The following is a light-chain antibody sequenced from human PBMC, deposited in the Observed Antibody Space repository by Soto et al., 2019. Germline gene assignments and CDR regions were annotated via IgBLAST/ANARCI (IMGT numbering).Light chain of an antibody. CDR1: QSISSPY. CDR3: QQYDSWT. V-gene: IGKV3-20*01. Sequence: EIVMTQSPATLSVSPGERATLSCRASQSISSPYLAWYQQKPGQAPRLLIDGASSRATGVPDRFSGSGSGTDFTLTISRLEPEDFAVYYCQQYDSWTFGQGTKVEIK. CDR2: GAS. J-gene: IGKJ1*01.